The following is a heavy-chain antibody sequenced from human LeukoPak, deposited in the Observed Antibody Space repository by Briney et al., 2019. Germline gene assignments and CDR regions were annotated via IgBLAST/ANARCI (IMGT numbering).Heavy chain of an antibody. J-gene: IGHJ4*02. V-gene: IGHV3-74*01. Sequence: GGSLRLSSAASGFTFSSYWMHWVRQAPGKGLVWVSRISPDGSTTGHADSVKGRFTTSRDNAKNTLFLQINSLRAEDTAVYYCTRDFDFSSAIWGQGTLVTVSS. CDR1: GFTFSSYW. CDR3: TRDFDFSSAI. CDR2: ISPDGSTT. D-gene: IGHD3-3*01.